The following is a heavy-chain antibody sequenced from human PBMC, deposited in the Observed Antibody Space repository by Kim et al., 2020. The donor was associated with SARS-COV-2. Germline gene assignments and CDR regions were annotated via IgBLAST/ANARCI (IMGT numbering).Heavy chain of an antibody. CDR3: ARETGGSFDP. D-gene: IGHD3-10*01. Sequence: EKYDVDSVKGRFTISRDNAKNSLYLEMNSLRAEDTAVYYCARETGGSFDPWGQGTLVTVSS. J-gene: IGHJ5*02. V-gene: IGHV3-7*03. CDR2: EK.